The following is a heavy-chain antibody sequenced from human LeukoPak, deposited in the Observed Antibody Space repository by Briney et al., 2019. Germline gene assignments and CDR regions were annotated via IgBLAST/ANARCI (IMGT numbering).Heavy chain of an antibody. Sequence: PSETLSLTCTVSGGSVSSGSYYWSWIRQPPGKGLEWIGYIYYSGSTNYNPSLKSRVTISVDTSKNQFSLKLSSVTAADTAVYYCAREVSSGWSLRRYYFDYWGQGTLVTVSS. V-gene: IGHV4-61*01. CDR3: AREVSSGWSLRRYYFDY. D-gene: IGHD6-19*01. CDR1: GGSVSSGSYY. CDR2: IYYSGST. J-gene: IGHJ4*02.